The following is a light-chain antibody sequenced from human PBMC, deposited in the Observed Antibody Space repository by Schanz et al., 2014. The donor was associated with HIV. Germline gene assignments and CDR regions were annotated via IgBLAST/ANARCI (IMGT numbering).Light chain of an antibody. J-gene: IGLJ2*01. V-gene: IGLV2-14*01. Sequence: QSALTQPASVSGSPGQSITISCTGTSDDVGGYNYVSWFQQHPGKAPKLIIYDVSSRPSGVSNRFSGSKSGNSASLTISGLQSEDEADYYCSSYANTDTVLFGGGTKLTVL. CDR2: DVS. CDR1: SDDVGGYNY. CDR3: SSYANTDTVL.